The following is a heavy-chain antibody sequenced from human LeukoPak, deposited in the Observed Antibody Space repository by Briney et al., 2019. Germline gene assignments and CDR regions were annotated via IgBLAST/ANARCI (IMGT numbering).Heavy chain of an antibody. D-gene: IGHD2-2*01. CDR3: ARSGIGPQPGIYFDY. CDR1: GGSISSGGYS. CDR2: IYHSGST. Sequence: ESSETLSLTCAVSGGSISSGGYSWSWIRQPPGKGLEWIGYIYHSGSTYYNPSLKSRVTISVDRSKNQFSLKLSSVTAADTAVYYCARSGIGPQPGIYFDYWGQGTLVTVSS. J-gene: IGHJ4*02. V-gene: IGHV4-30-2*01.